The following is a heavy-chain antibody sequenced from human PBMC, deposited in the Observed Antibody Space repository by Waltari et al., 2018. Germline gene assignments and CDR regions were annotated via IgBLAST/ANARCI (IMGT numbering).Heavy chain of an antibody. CDR1: GGSISSSSYY. CDR3: ARRYYYDSSGSFDY. J-gene: IGHJ4*02. CDR2: IYYRGST. V-gene: IGHV4-39*01. D-gene: IGHD3-22*01. Sequence: QLQLQESGPGLVKPSETLSLTCTVSGGSISSSSYYWGWIRQPPGKGLEWIGSIYYRGSTYYNPSLKSRVTISVDTSKNQFSLKLSSVTAADTAVYYCARRYYYDSSGSFDYWGQGTLVTVSS.